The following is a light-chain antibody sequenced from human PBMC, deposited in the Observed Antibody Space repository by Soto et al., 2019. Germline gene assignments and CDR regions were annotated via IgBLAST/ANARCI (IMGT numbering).Light chain of an antibody. Sequence: EIVLTQSPVTLSLSPGERATLSCRASQSVSSSYLAWYQQKPGQAPRLLIYGASSRATGIPDRFSGSGSGTEFTLTISSLQSEDFAVYHCQQYHNWPSWTFGQGTKVDIK. CDR2: GAS. CDR3: QQYHNWPSWT. V-gene: IGKV3-20*01. J-gene: IGKJ1*01. CDR1: QSVSSSY.